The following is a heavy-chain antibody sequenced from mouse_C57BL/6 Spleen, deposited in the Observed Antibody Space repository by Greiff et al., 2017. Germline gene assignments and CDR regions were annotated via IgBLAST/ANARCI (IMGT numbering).Heavy chain of an antibody. J-gene: IGHJ1*03. CDR3: ARSAYYGSSLWYFDV. CDR2: IDPSDSYT. Sequence: QVQLQQPGAELVMPGASVKLSCKASGYTFTSYWMHWVKQRPGQGLEWIGEIDPSDSYTNYNQKFKGKSTLTVDKSSSTAYMQLSSLTSEDSAVYYCARSAYYGSSLWYFDVWGTGTTVTVSS. D-gene: IGHD1-1*01. V-gene: IGHV1-69*01. CDR1: GYTFTSYW.